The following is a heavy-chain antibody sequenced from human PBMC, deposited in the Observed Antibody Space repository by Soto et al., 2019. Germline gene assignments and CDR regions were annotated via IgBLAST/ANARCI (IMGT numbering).Heavy chain of an antibody. D-gene: IGHD6-19*01. CDR3: ASDYEVADTYYYGMDV. CDR2: IIPLSGTV. Sequence: QVQLVQSGAEVKKPGSSVKVSCKASGGTFSNYAISWVRQAPGQGLEWMGGIIPLSGTVNYAQRFQGRVTITADDSKSTDYMELNRLRSEDTAVYYCASDYEVADTYYYGMDVWGQGTTVTVSS. J-gene: IGHJ6*02. V-gene: IGHV1-69*19. CDR1: GGTFSNYA.